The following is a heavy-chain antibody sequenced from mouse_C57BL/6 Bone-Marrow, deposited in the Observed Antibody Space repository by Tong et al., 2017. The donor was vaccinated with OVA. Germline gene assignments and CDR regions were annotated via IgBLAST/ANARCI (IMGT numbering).Heavy chain of an antibody. J-gene: IGHJ2*01. Sequence: EVQLKESGGDLVKPGGSLTLSCAASGFTFSSYGMSWVRKTPDKRLEWVATISSGGSYTDYPDSVKGRFTISRDNAKNTLYLQISILRSEYTTLYYCARREYHCDYWCQGTTLTVAS. CDR2: ISSGGSYT. CDR3: ARREYHCDY. CDR1: GFTFSSYG. D-gene: IGHD5-2*01. V-gene: IGHV5-6*01.